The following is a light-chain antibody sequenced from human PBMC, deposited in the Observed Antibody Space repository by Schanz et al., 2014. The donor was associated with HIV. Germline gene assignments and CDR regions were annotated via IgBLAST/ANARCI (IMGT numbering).Light chain of an antibody. CDR1: QAIRAD. CDR3: LQYHAFPWT. Sequence: DVQMTQSPSSLSASIGDTITITCRASQAIRADLGWYQQKPGRAPKRLVYGASNLQSGVPSRFSGSGSETEFTLTVSSRQAEDFATYYCLQYHAFPWTFGQGTKVDVK. CDR2: GAS. J-gene: IGKJ1*01. V-gene: IGKV1-17*01.